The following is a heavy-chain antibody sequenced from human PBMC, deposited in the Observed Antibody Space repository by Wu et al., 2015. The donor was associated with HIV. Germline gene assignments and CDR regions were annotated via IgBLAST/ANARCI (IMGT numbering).Heavy chain of an antibody. CDR3: TAYPSDIWSTGLLY. J-gene: IGHJ1*01. V-gene: IGHV1-24*01. Sequence: QVQLVQSGAVVKKPGASVKVPCKVSGYSLIKLSIQWVRQAPGKGLEWMGGFDPEEGKIIYGQRFQGRVAMTEDRSTDTAYLDLNNLRSEDTAVYYCTAYPSDIWSTGLLYWGQGTLVTASS. CDR2: FDPEEGKI. CDR1: GYSLIKLS. D-gene: IGHD4-11*01.